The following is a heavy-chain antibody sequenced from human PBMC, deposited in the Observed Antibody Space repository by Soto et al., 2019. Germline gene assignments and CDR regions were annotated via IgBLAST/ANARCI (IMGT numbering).Heavy chain of an antibody. V-gene: IGHV3-72*01. Sequence: HPGGSLRLSCAASGFTFSDHYMDWVRQAPGKGLEWVGRTRNKANSYTTEYAASVKGRFTISRDDSKNSLYLQMNSLKTEDTAVYYCARSIYCSSTSCYNEYYFDYWGQGTLVTVSS. CDR2: TRNKANSYTT. J-gene: IGHJ4*02. D-gene: IGHD2-2*02. CDR1: GFTFSDHY. CDR3: ARSIYCSSTSCYNEYYFDY.